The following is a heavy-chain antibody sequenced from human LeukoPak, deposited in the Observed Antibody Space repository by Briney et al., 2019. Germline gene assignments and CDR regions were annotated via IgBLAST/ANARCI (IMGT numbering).Heavy chain of an antibody. CDR3: ARDNGDYGDY. J-gene: IGHJ4*02. V-gene: IGHV3-74*01. Sequence: GGSLRLSCAASGFTFKSHWMHWVRQAPGKGLVWVSRINREGSSTSYADSVKGRFTMSRDNAKRTVYLQMNSLRAEDTAVYYCARDNGDYGDYWGQGTLVTVSS. CDR2: INREGSST. CDR1: GFTFKSHW. D-gene: IGHD4-17*01.